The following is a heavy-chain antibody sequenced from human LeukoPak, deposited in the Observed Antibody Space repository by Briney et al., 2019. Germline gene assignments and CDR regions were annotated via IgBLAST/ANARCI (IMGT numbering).Heavy chain of an antibody. CDR2: IYPGDSDT. J-gene: IGHJ4*02. D-gene: IGHD6-13*01. CDR3: ARTSAGYSSSWYVF. Sequence: PGESLKISRKGSGYSFTRYWIAWVRQMPGKGLECMGIIYPGDSDTRYSPSFQGQVTISADKSINTAYLQWSSLKASDTAMYYCARTSAGYSSSWYVFWGQGTLVTVSS. V-gene: IGHV5-51*01. CDR1: GYSFTRYW.